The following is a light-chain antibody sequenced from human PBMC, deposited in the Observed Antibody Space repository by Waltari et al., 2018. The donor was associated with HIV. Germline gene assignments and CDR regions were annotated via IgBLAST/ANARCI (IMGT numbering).Light chain of an antibody. Sequence: EIVLTQSPATLSLSPGDRATLSCRASQSISTGLAWYQHKPGQAPTLLIYDASNRASGVPARFSGSGSGTDFTLTISRLEPEDVVVYFCLQRNNWPPTFGQGTRVDIK. CDR1: QSISTG. CDR2: DAS. V-gene: IGKV3-11*01. CDR3: LQRNNWPPT. J-gene: IGKJ1*01.